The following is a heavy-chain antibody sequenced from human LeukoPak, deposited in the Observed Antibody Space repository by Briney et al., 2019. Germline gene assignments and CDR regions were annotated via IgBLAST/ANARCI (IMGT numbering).Heavy chain of an antibody. CDR3: ARVSWWQDTQFDY. V-gene: IGHV3-66*01. J-gene: IGHJ4*02. CDR2: IYSGGST. Sequence: PGGSLRLSCAASGFTVSSNYMSWVRQAPGKGLEWVSVIYSGGSTYYADSVKGRFTISRDNSKNTLYLQMNSLRAEDTAVYYCARVSWWQDTQFDYWGQGTLVTVSS. D-gene: IGHD2-15*01. CDR1: GFTVSSNY.